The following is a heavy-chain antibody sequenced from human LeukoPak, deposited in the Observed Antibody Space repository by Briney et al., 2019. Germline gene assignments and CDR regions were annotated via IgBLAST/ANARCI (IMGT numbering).Heavy chain of an antibody. V-gene: IGHV3-23*01. CDR3: AKEKPVSPNFDS. CDR1: GFTFTNYA. Sequence: GGSLRLSCAASGFTFTNYAMSWVRQAPGKGLEWVSAISDSGGSTFYADSVKGRFTISRDNSKNTLFLLMSSLRAEDTALYYCAKEKPVSPNFDSWGQGTLVTVSS. CDR2: ISDSGGST. J-gene: IGHJ4*02. D-gene: IGHD1-14*01.